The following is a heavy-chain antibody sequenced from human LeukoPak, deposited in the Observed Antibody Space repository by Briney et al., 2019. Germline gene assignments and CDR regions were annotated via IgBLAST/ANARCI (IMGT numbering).Heavy chain of an antibody. CDR2: IIPIFGTA. D-gene: IGHD6-6*01. V-gene: IGHV1-69*13. Sequence: GASVKVSCKASGGTFSSYAISWVRQAPGQGLEWMGGIIPIFGTANYAQKFQGRVTITADESTSTAYMELSSLRSEDTAVYYCARSWATYSSSSDWFDPWGQGTLVTVSS. CDR1: GGTFSSYA. J-gene: IGHJ5*02. CDR3: ARSWATYSSSSDWFDP.